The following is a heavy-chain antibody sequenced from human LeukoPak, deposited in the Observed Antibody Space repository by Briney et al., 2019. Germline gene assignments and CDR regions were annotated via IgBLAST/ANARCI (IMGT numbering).Heavy chain of an antibody. CDR2: ISYDGSNK. J-gene: IGHJ6*02. CDR1: GFTLSSYA. D-gene: IGHD3-10*01. V-gene: IGHV3-30-3*01. CDR3: ALLIEGFGELYHMDV. Sequence: GGSLRLSCAASGFTLSSYAMHWVRQAPGKGLEWVAVISYDGSNKYYADSVKGRFTISRDNSKNTLYLQMNSLRAEDTAVYYCALLIEGFGELYHMDVWGQGTTVTVSS.